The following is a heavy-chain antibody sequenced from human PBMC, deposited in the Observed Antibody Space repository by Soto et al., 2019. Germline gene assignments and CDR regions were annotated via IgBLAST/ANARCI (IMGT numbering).Heavy chain of an antibody. CDR3: AKDEEAELRFGVVTISRFDS. D-gene: IGHD3-3*01. CDR1: GFTFSNYA. V-gene: IGHV3-23*01. Sequence: EVQLLESGGGLVQPGGSLRLSCAAAGFTFSNYAMGWVRQAPGTGLEWVSGISGGGGSTYYADSVKGRFTISRDQSKNTLFLQMHSLGAEDTALYYCAKDEEAELRFGVVTISRFDSWGQGTLVTVSS. CDR2: ISGGGGST. J-gene: IGHJ4*02.